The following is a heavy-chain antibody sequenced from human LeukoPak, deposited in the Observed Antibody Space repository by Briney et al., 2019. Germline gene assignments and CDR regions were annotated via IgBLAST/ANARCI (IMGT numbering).Heavy chain of an antibody. Sequence: GGSLGLSCAASGFSFHDYAMHWVRQAPGKGLEWVSGISWKSGDIDYADSVKGRFTISRDNAKNSLYLQMNSLRAEDTAVYYCASQVGATDFDYWGQGTLVTVSS. J-gene: IGHJ4*02. CDR1: GFSFHDYA. V-gene: IGHV3-9*01. D-gene: IGHD1-26*01. CDR3: ASQVGATDFDY. CDR2: ISWKSGDI.